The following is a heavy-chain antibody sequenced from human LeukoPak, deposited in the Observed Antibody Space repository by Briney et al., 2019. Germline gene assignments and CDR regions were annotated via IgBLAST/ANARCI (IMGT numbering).Heavy chain of an antibody. J-gene: IGHJ4*02. D-gene: IGHD1-7*01. CDR1: GFTFSIYA. Sequence: GGSLRLSCAASGFTFSIYAMSWVRQAPGKGLEWVSAISGSGGSTYYADSVKGRFTISRDNSKNTLYLQMNSLRAEDTAVYYCASDNWNYLFGYWGQGTLVTVSS. CDR3: ASDNWNYLFGY. V-gene: IGHV3-23*01. CDR2: ISGSGGST.